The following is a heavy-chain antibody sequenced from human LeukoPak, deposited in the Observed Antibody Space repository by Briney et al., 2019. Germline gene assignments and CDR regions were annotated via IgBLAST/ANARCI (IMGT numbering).Heavy chain of an antibody. V-gene: IGHV4-39*01. CDR3: ASSSWIQLWLLYY. D-gene: IGHD5-18*01. CDR1: GGSISSSSYY. J-gene: IGHJ4*02. Sequence: SETLSLTCTVSGGSISSSSYYWGWIRQPPGKGLEWIGSIYYSGSTYYNPSLKSRVTISVDTSKNQLSLKLSSVTAADTAVYYCASSSWIQLWLLYYWGQGTLVTVSS. CDR2: IYYSGST.